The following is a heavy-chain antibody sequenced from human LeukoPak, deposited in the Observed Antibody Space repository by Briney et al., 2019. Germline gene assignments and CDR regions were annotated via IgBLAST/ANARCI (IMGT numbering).Heavy chain of an antibody. V-gene: IGHV3-30*15. J-gene: IGHJ4*02. CDR2: ISIDGSRQ. Sequence: GGSLRLSCAPSIGFTLRNYAIHWVRQAPGKGLEWVAVISIDGSRQHYADCLVGRFTISRDNSKNTVSLQMSSLRTEDTAVYFCAREQGGSGWSGFDYWGQGTLVTVSS. D-gene: IGHD6-19*01. CDR3: AREQGGSGWSGFDY. CDR1: GFTLRNYA.